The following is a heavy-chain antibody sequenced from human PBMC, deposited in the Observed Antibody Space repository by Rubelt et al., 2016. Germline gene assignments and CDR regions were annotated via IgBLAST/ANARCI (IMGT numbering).Heavy chain of an antibody. CDR1: GDSIGTSS. CDR3: ARGGYGSFESVDASDL. V-gene: IGHV4-59*08. CDR2: IYYNGRS. D-gene: IGHD2-15*01. J-gene: IGHJ3*01. Sequence: SCSCTVSGDSIGTSSWSWIRRPPGKGLEWIAYIYYNGRSNYNPSLRSRVTMSVDMSKNQFSLRLTSVTAADTAVYYCARGGYGSFESVDASDLWGQGRLVTGSS.